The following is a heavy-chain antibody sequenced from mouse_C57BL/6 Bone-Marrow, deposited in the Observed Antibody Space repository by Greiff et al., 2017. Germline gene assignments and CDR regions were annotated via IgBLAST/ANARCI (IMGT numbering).Heavy chain of an antibody. Sequence: EVKLVESGGGLVQPGGSLSLSCAASGFTFTDYYMSWVRQPPGKALEWLGFIRNKANGYTTEYSASVKGRFTISRDNSQSILYLQMNALRDEDSATYYCARYLLRYFDVWGTGTTVTVSS. D-gene: IGHD2-1*01. CDR2: IRNKANGYTT. J-gene: IGHJ1*03. CDR3: ARYLLRYFDV. CDR1: GFTFTDYY. V-gene: IGHV7-3*01.